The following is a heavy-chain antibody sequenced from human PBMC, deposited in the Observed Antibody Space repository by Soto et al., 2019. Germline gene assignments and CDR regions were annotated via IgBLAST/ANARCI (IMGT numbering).Heavy chain of an antibody. CDR2: ISSRGTYI. CDR3: ASAGDSYGYVVPYQYSGMDV. V-gene: IGHV3-21*01. J-gene: IGHJ6*02. Sequence: EVHLMESGGGLVTPGGSLRLSCAASEFSLDDFSMNWVRQVPGRGLEWVSSISSRGTYIYYVDSVRGRFTISRNNAKNSLYMQMNSLRGEATGVYHCASAGDSYGYVVPYQYSGMDVWGQGTTVTVSS. CDR1: EFSLDDFS. D-gene: IGHD5-18*01.